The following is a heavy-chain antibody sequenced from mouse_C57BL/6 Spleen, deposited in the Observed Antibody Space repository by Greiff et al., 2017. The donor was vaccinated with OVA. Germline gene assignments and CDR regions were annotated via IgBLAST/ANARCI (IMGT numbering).Heavy chain of an antibody. Sequence: VQLQQPGAELVMPGASVKLSCKASGYTFTSYWMHWVKQRPGQGLEWIGEIDPSDSYTNYNQKFKGKSTLTVDKSSSTAYMQLSSLTSEDSAVYYCARGYYGSKMFAYWGQGTLVTVSA. CDR3: ARGYYGSKMFAY. CDR1: GYTFTSYW. V-gene: IGHV1-69*01. D-gene: IGHD1-1*01. J-gene: IGHJ3*01. CDR2: IDPSDSYT.